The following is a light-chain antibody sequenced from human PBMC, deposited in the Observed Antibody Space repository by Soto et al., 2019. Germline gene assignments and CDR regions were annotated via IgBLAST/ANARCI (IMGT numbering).Light chain of an antibody. J-gene: IGKJ2*01. CDR2: GSS. Sequence: EVVLTQSPGTLSLSPGERATLSCRASQSVSNNYFAWYQQKPSQAPRLLIFGSSDMDTGIPDRFSGSGYGTDFTLTIIRLEPEDFAVYYCQQYGSSPPYTFGQGPKLEIK. CDR1: QSVSNNY. CDR3: QQYGSSPPYT. V-gene: IGKV3-20*01.